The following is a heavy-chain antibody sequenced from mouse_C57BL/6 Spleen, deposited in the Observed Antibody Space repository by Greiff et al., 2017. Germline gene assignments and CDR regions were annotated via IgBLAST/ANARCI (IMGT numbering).Heavy chain of an antibody. CDR1: GFTFSSYT. Sequence: EVMLVESGGGLVKPGGSLKLSCAASGFTFSSYTMSWVRQTPEKRLEWVATISGGGGNTYYPDSVKGRFTISRDNAKNTLYLQMSSLRSEDTALYYCARQGLPNYYAMDYWGQGTSVTVSS. CDR2: ISGGGGNT. V-gene: IGHV5-9*01. D-gene: IGHD2-2*01. CDR3: ARQGLPNYYAMDY. J-gene: IGHJ4*01.